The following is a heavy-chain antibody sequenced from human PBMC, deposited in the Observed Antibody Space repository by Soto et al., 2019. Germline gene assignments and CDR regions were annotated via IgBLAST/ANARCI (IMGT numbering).Heavy chain of an antibody. D-gene: IGHD3-22*01. V-gene: IGHV1-46*01. CDR3: ARSPYSSGYYYAIDY. CDR1: GYTLIMYY. CDR2: INPSGGNT. Sequence: QVQLVQSGAEVKKPGASVKVSCKASGYTLIMYYIHWMRQAPGQGLEWMGIINPSGGNTTYAQKFQGRVTMTRDTSTSTVYMDLSSLRSEDTAVSYCARSPYSSGYYYAIDYWGQGTQVTVSS. J-gene: IGHJ4*02.